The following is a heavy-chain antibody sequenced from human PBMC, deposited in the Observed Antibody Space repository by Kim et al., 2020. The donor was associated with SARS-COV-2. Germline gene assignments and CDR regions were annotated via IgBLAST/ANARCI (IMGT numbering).Heavy chain of an antibody. CDR2: DIT. D-gene: IGHD6-13*01. CDR3: ANPRQPDY. Sequence: DITRYADSVKGRFTISRDNSKNALYLQMSSLRAEDTAIYYCANPRQPDYWGQGTLVTVSS. J-gene: IGHJ4*02. V-gene: IGHV3-23*01.